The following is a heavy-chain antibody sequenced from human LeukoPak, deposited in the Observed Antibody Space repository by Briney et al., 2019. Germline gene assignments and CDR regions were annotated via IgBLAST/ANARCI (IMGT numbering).Heavy chain of an antibody. CDR3: ARDSQKNHNYYDSSGYPDY. Sequence: ASVKVSCKASGGTFSSYAISWVRQAPGQGLEWMGGIIPIFGTANYAQKFQGRVTITTDESTSTAYMELSSLRSEDTAVYYCARDSQKNHNYYDSSGYPDYWGQGTLVTVSS. CDR1: GGTFSSYA. D-gene: IGHD3-22*01. J-gene: IGHJ4*02. CDR2: IIPIFGTA. V-gene: IGHV1-69*05.